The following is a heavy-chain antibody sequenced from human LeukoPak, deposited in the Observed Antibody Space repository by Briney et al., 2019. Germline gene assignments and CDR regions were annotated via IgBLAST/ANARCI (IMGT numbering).Heavy chain of an antibody. V-gene: IGHV4-4*07. CDR2: IYTSGST. Sequence: SETLSLTCTVSGGSINNYYWTWIRQPAGKGLEWIGRIYTSGSTNYNPSLKSRVTMSVDTSKNQFSLKLSSVTAADTAVYYCARAQRVAVAGTADWFDPWGQGTLVTVSS. CDR3: ARAQRVAVAGTADWFDP. J-gene: IGHJ5*02. D-gene: IGHD6-19*01. CDR1: GGSINNYY.